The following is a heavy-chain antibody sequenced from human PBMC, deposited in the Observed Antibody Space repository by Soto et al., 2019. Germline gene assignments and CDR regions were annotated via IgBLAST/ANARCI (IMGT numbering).Heavy chain of an antibody. J-gene: IGHJ4*02. Sequence: SETLSLTCAVYGGSFSGYYWSWIRQPPGKGLEWIGEINHSGSTNYNPSLKSRVTISVDTSKNQFSLKLSSVTAADTAVYYCARGRITYFDYWGQGTLVTVSS. D-gene: IGHD2-15*01. CDR2: INHSGST. CDR3: ARGRITYFDY. V-gene: IGHV4-34*01. CDR1: GGSFSGYY.